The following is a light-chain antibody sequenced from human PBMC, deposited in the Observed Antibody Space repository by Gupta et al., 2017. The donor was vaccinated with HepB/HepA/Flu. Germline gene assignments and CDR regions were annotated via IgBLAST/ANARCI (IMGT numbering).Light chain of an antibody. Sequence: YVLPQPPSVSVAPGKTARITCGGNNIGSKSVHWYQQKPGQAPVLVVYDDSDRPSGIPERFSGSNSGNTATLTISRVEAGDEADDYCQVWDSSSDLVVFGGGTKLTVL. CDR3: QVWDSSSDLVV. CDR1: NIGSKS. CDR2: DDS. V-gene: IGLV3-21*03. J-gene: IGLJ2*01.